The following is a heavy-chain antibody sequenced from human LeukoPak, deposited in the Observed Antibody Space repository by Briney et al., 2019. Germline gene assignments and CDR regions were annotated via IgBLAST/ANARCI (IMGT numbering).Heavy chain of an antibody. CDR1: GGSFSGYY. V-gene: IGHV4-34*01. CDR3: ARGGMTTAVTDFDY. Sequence: PSETLSLTCAVYGGSFSGYYWSWIRQPPGKGLEWIGEINHSGSTNYNPSLKSRVTISVDTSKNQFSLKLSSVTAADTAVYYCARGGMTTAVTDFDYWGQGTLVTVSS. CDR2: INHSGST. J-gene: IGHJ4*02. D-gene: IGHD4-23*01.